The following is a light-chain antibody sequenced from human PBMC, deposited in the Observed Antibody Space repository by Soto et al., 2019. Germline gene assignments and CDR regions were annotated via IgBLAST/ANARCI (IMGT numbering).Light chain of an antibody. V-gene: IGKV3-20*01. CDR2: GAS. Sequence: EIVMTQSPATLSVSPGERATLSCRASQSVSSNLAWYQHKPGRPPRLLIYGASSRATDIPDRFSGGGSGTDFTLTIIRLEPEDFAVYYCQQYGSSPWTFGQGTKVDIK. CDR3: QQYGSSPWT. CDR1: QSVSSN. J-gene: IGKJ1*01.